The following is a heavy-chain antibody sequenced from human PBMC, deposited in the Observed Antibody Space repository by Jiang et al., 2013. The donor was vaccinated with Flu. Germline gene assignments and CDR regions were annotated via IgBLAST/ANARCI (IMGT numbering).Heavy chain of an antibody. J-gene: IGHJ6*02. CDR1: GGSISSSSYY. D-gene: IGHD3-3*01. V-gene: IGHV4-39*01. CDR2: IYYSGST. Sequence: GLVKPSETLSLTCTVSGGSISSSSYYWGWIRQPPGKGLEWIGSIYYSGSTYYNPSLKSRVTISVDTSKNQFSLKLSSVTAADTAVYYCARLYYDFWSGYYSPLYYYYGMDVWGQGTTVTVSS. CDR3: ARLYYDFWSGYYSPLYYYYGMDV.